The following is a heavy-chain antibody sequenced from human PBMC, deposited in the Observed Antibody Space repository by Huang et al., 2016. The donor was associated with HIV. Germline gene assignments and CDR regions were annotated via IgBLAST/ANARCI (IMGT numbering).Heavy chain of an antibody. V-gene: IGHV3-23*01. CDR1: GFTFSSYA. D-gene: IGHD3-3*01. CDR2: ITEGINNI. Sequence: EVLLLESGGGLVQPGGSLRLSCVASGFTFSSYAMGWVRQAPGKGVEGVSGITEGINNICNAHSVKGRFAVSRDDSTNTLYLQMNSLRAEDTAVYYCAKDADTSGYDVLGPFGSWGQGTLVTVSS. CDR3: AKDADTSGYDVLGPFGS. J-gene: IGHJ4*02.